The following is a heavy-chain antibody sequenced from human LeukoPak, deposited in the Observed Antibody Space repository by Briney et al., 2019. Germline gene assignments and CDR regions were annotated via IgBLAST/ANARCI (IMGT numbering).Heavy chain of an antibody. V-gene: IGHV1-2*02. CDR1: GYSFTDYF. CDR2: INPNSGGT. CDR3: ARDYELGTAGTAYEYFDY. D-gene: IGHD1-1*01. J-gene: IGHJ4*02. Sequence: ASVKVSCKASGYSFTDYFMQWVRPAPGQGLEWMGWINPNSGGTSYAQKFQGRVTMTRDTSISTAYMELSRLRSDDTAVYYCARDYELGTAGTAYEYFDYWGQGTLVTVSS.